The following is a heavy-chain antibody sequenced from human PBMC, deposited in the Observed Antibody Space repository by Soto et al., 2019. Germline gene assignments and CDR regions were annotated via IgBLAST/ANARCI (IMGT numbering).Heavy chain of an antibody. D-gene: IGHD5-12*01. CDR1: GCTFSSYG. Sequence: QVQLVESGGGVVQPGRYLRLSCAASGCTFSSYGMHWVRQAPGKGLEWVAVIWYDGSNKYYADSVKGRFTISRDNSKNTLYLQMNSLRAEDTAVYYCARDRTDSGYDFWFDPWGQGTLVTVSS. J-gene: IGHJ5*02. V-gene: IGHV3-33*01. CDR3: ARDRTDSGYDFWFDP. CDR2: IWYDGSNK.